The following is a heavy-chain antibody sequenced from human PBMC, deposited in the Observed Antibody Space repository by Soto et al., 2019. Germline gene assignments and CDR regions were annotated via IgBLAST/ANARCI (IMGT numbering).Heavy chain of an antibody. Sequence: QVQLVQSGAEVKSAGSSVKVSCKASGDTFNFYSINWVRQAPGLGLEWVGRVNPILSMSNYAQRFQGRVTTTADKATVTASMQRRSLRPEDTAIYYGASNNGSGYRAFDSWGQGALVTVSS. D-gene: IGHD3-10*01. CDR3: ASNNGSGYRAFDS. V-gene: IGHV1-69*02. CDR1: GDTFNFYS. CDR2: VNPILSMS. J-gene: IGHJ4*02.